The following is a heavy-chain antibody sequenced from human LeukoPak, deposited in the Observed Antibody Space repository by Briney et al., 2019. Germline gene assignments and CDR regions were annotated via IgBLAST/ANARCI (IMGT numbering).Heavy chain of an antibody. CDR1: GGTFSSYA. CDR3: ARGARRIAMVREVDFDKYYFDY. D-gene: IGHD3-10*01. J-gene: IGHJ4*02. Sequence: SVKVSCKASGGTFSSYAISRVRQAPGQGLEWMGGIIPIFGTANYAQKFQGRVTITADESTSTAYMELSSLRSEDTAVYYCARGARRIAMVREVDFDKYYFDYWGQGTLVTVSS. V-gene: IGHV1-69*01. CDR2: IIPIFGTA.